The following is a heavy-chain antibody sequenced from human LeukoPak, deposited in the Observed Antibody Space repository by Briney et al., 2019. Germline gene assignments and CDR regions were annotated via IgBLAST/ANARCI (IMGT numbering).Heavy chain of an antibody. CDR2: ISGSGGST. J-gene: IGHJ4*02. V-gene: IGHV3-23*01. Sequence: RPGGSLRLSCTASGFTFSDYYMSWVRQAPGKGLEWVSGISGSGGSTYYADSVKGRFTISRDNSKNTLYLQMNSLRAEDTAVYYCAKSLTGTVDYWGQGTLVTVSS. D-gene: IGHD1-20*01. CDR3: AKSLTGTVDY. CDR1: GFTFSDYY.